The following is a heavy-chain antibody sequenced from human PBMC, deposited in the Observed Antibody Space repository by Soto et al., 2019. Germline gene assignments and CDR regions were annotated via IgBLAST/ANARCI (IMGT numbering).Heavy chain of an antibody. CDR1: GFTFSSYS. J-gene: IGHJ6*02. CDR3: ARDSAYDFWSGSLLYHYGMDV. CDR2: ISSSSSYI. Sequence: KAGGSLRLSCAASGFTFSSYSMNWVRQAPGKGLEWVSSISSSSSYIYYADSVKGRFTISRDNAKNSLYLQMNSLRAEDTAVYYCARDSAYDFWSGSLLYHYGMDVWGQGTTVTVSS. D-gene: IGHD3-3*01. V-gene: IGHV3-21*01.